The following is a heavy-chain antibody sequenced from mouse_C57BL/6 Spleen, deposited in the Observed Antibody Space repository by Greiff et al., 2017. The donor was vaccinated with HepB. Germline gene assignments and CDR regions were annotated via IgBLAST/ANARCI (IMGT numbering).Heavy chain of an antibody. CDR3: AREGARVYFDY. CDR2: ISDGGSYT. J-gene: IGHJ2*01. V-gene: IGHV5-4*01. CDR1: GFTFSSYA. Sequence: EVQLVESGGGLVQPGGSLKLSCAASGFTFSSYAMSWVRQTPEKRLEWVATISDGGSYTYYPDNVTGRFTISRDTAKNNVYLQMSQLKSEDTAMYYWAREGARVYFDYWGQGTTLTVSS.